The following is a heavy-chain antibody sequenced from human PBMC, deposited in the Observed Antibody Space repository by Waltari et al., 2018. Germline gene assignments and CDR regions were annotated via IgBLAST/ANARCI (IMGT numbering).Heavy chain of an antibody. J-gene: IGHJ4*02. CDR2: ISGRGDTT. CDR3: AKGNTCFDY. CDR1: GFTFSSYA. V-gene: IGHV3-23*01. D-gene: IGHD2-2*02. Sequence: EVQLLESGGGLLQPGGSLRLSCAASGFTFSSYAMSWVRQAPGKGWEWVSSISGRGDTTYYADCVKGRFTISRDNSQTTLYLQMNSLRAEDTAVYCCAKGNTCFDYWGQGTLVTVSS.